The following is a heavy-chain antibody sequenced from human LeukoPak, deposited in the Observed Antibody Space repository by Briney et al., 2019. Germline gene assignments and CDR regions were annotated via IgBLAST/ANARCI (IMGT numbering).Heavy chain of an antibody. CDR1: GFTFSTSW. J-gene: IGHJ4*02. Sequence: GGSLRLSCAASGFTFSTSWMHWVRQAPGKGLVWVSRVESNGRNTIYADSVKGRFTISRDNRKNTLYLQMNSLRAEDTAVYYCARDGSAYNLDYWGQGTLVTVSS. CDR3: ARDGSAYNLDY. D-gene: IGHD5-24*01. CDR2: VESNGRNT. V-gene: IGHV3-74*01.